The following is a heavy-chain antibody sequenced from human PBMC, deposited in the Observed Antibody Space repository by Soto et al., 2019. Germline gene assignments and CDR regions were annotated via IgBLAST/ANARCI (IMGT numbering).Heavy chain of an antibody. CDR1: VYSFTGYY. D-gene: IGHD5-18*01. CDR2: INPNSGGT. V-gene: IGHV1-2*04. Sequence: AALTVSRMPSVYSFTGYYIHCVRPAAVQVLEWMGWINPNSGGTNYAQKFQGWVTMTRDTSISTAYMELSRLRSDDTAVYYGARVGKRGYSYGPFDYWGQGNLVTVSA. J-gene: IGHJ4*02. CDR3: ARVGKRGYSYGPFDY.